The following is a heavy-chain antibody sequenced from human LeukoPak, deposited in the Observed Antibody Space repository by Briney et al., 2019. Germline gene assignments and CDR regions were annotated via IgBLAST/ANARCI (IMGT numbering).Heavy chain of an antibody. CDR2: IYYSGST. V-gene: IGHV4-59*12. J-gene: IGHJ4*02. CDR3: ARAKGLSYYDFWSGYSYYFDY. D-gene: IGHD3-3*01. CDR1: GGSISSYY. Sequence: PSETLSLTCTVSGGSISSYYWSWIRQPPGKGLEWIGYIYYSGSTNYNPSLKSRVTISVDTSKNQFSLKLSSVTAADTAVYYCARAKGLSYYDFWSGYSYYFDYWGQGTLVTVSS.